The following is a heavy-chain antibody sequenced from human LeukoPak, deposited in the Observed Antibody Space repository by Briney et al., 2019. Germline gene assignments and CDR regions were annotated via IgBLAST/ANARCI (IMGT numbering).Heavy chain of an antibody. CDR1: GFTFSSYS. CDR2: ISSSRSYI. CDR3: AKQFQIGVNYFDY. V-gene: IGHV3-21*01. D-gene: IGHD3-22*01. Sequence: PGGSLRLSCAASGFTFSSYSMNWVRQAPGKGLEWVSFISSSRSYIYYADSVKGRFTISRYNAKNSLHLQMNSLGAEDTAVYYCAKQFQIGVNYFDYWGQGTPVTVSS. J-gene: IGHJ4*02.